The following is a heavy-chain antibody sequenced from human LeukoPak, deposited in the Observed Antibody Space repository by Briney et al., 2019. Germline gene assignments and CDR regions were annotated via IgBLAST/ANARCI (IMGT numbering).Heavy chain of an antibody. Sequence: GGSLRLSWAVSGFRFSSHGMGWVREAPGKGLECVAGITDNVGERNYAESVKGRFTIARDNSKSTLDLQMNSLRAEDTALYYCARDGSWGWAQYDYWGQGILVTVSS. CDR3: ARDGSWGWAQYDY. CDR1: GFRFSSHG. D-gene: IGHD5-24*01. J-gene: IGHJ4*02. V-gene: IGHV3-23*01. CDR2: ITDNVGER.